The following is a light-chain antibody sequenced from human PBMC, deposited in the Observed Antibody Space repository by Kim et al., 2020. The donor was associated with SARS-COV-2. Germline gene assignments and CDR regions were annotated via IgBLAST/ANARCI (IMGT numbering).Light chain of an antibody. CDR3: QQRGSWPPALT. CDR2: DAA. V-gene: IGKV3-11*01. J-gene: IGKJ4*01. CDR1: HNAGIS. Sequence: FLGESATLSCRASHNAGISLAWYQQTPGQPPRLLIYDAAIRAAGIPDRFSGSGSGTDFTLTIGGLAPEDFAIYYCQQRGSWPPALTFGGGTKLEIK.